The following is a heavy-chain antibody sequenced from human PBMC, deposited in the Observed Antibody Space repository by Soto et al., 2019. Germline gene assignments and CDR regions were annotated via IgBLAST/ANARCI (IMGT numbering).Heavy chain of an antibody. J-gene: IGHJ4*02. CDR2: ISGSGGST. CDR1: GFTFSSYA. Sequence: GESLKISCAASGFTFSSYAMSWVRQAPGKGLEWVSAISGSGGSTYYADSVKGRFTISRDNSKNTLYLQMNSLRAEDTAVYYCAKEREVSSGPIDYWGQGTLVTVSS. V-gene: IGHV3-23*01. CDR3: AKEREVSSGPIDY. D-gene: IGHD6-19*01.